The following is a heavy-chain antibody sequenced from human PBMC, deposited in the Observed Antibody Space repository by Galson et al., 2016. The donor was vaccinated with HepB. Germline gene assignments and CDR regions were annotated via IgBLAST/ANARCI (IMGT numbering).Heavy chain of an antibody. D-gene: IGHD5-18*01. V-gene: IGHV3-21*01. Sequence: SLRLSCAASGFTFSAHTMNWVRQAPGKGLEWVPSISGDDLFMYYADSVRGRFSISRDNAKNSLYLQMNSLRVEETAVYFCARKLQLDYWGRGTLVTVSS. CDR1: GFTFSAHT. J-gene: IGHJ4*02. CDR3: ARKLQLDY. CDR2: ISGDDLFM.